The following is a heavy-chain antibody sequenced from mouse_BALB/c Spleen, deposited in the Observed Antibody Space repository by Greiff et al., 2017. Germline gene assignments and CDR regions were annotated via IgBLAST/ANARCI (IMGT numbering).Heavy chain of an antibody. CDR1: GYSITSDYA. D-gene: IGHD2-12*01. J-gene: IGHJ4*01. Sequence: EVQLQESGPGLVKPSQSLSLTCTVTGYSITSDYAWNWIRQFPGNKLEWMGYISYSGSTSYNPSLKSRISIARDTSKNQFFLQLNSVTTEDTATYYCARYDWAYYYAMDYWGQGTSVTVSS. CDR3: ARYDWAYYYAMDY. V-gene: IGHV3-2*02. CDR2: ISYSGST.